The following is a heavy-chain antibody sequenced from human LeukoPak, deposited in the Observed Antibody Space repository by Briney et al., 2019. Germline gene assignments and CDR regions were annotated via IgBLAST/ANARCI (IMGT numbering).Heavy chain of an antibody. V-gene: IGHV4-39*01. CDR3: ARRPARSSSIGDWFDP. D-gene: IGHD6-6*01. J-gene: IGHJ5*02. CDR1: GGSISSVNNY. CDR2: IYHSGNT. Sequence: SETLSLTCTVSGGSISSVNNYWDWIRQTPGKGLEWIGTIYHSGNTNYNPSLKSRVTISVDTSKNQFSLKLSSVTAADTTVYYCARRPARSSSIGDWFDPWGQGTLVTVSS.